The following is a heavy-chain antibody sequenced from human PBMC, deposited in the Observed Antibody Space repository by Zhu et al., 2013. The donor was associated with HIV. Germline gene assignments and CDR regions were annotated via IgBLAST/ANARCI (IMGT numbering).Heavy chain of an antibody. D-gene: IGHD5-18*01. CDR1: GYTFSSYD. Sequence: QVQLVQSGAEVKKPGASVKVSCKASGYTFSSYDINWVRQATGQGLEWMGWMNPNSGNTGYARKFQGRITMTRNTAIGTAYMELNSLTSEDTAVYYCARGLYSHDSWGQGTLLTVSS. J-gene: IGHJ4*02. CDR2: MNPNSGNT. V-gene: IGHV1-8*01. CDR3: ARGLYSHDS.